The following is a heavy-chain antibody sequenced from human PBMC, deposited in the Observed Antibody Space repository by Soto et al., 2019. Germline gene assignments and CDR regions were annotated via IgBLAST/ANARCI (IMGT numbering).Heavy chain of an antibody. V-gene: IGHV1-18*01. CDR1: GYTFSSFG. Sequence: QVQLVQSGAEVKKPGASVRVSCKTSGYTFSSFGITWVRQAPGQGLEWMGWISAYNGNTKYAQKLQGRVTMTTDTSTSTAYMELRSLTSDVTAVYYCTRTGAYYGDRRGIDYWGQGTLVTASS. CDR2: ISAYNGNT. D-gene: IGHD4-17*01. CDR3: TRTGAYYGDRRGIDY. J-gene: IGHJ4*02.